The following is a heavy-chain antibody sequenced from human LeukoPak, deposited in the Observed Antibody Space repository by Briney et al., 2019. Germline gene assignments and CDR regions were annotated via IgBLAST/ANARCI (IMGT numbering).Heavy chain of an antibody. J-gene: IGHJ3*02. Sequence: PGGSLRLSCAASGFTFADYDMHWVRQPTGKGLEWVSAIRSIGDRFYSGSVKGRFTISRENANNTLYLQMNSLRVGDTAVYYCARVYSSGWYANAFDIWGQGTMVIVSS. CDR1: GFTFADYD. CDR3: ARVYSSGWYANAFDI. D-gene: IGHD6-19*01. V-gene: IGHV3-13*01. CDR2: IRSIGDR.